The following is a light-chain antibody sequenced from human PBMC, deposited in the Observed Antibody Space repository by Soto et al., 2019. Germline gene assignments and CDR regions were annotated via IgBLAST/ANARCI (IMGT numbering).Light chain of an antibody. Sequence: AIRMTQSPSSFSASTGDRVTLTCRASQGISSYLAWYQQKPGKAPKLLIYAASTLQSGVPSRFSGSGSGTDFTLTISCLQSEDCATYNCHKYYSNPRTFGEGTKVEIQ. V-gene: IGKV1-8*01. CDR3: HKYYSNPRT. CDR2: AAS. J-gene: IGKJ1*01. CDR1: QGISSY.